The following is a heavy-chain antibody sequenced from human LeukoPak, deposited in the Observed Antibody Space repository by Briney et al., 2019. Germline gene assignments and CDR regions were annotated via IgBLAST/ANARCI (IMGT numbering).Heavy chain of an antibody. Sequence: SVKVSCKASGGTFSSYAISWVRQAPGQGLEWMGRIIPILGIANYAQKFQGRVTITADKSTSTAYMELSSLRSEDTAVYYCAREEVVVAATIGFDYWGQGTLVTVSS. V-gene: IGHV1-69*04. CDR1: GGTFSSYA. D-gene: IGHD2-15*01. J-gene: IGHJ4*02. CDR3: AREEVVVAATIGFDY. CDR2: IIPILGIA.